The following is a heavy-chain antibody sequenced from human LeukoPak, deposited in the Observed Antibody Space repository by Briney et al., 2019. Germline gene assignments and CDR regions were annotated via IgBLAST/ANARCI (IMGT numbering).Heavy chain of an antibody. Sequence: SETLSLTCTVSGGSISSSSYYWGWIRQPPGKGLELIGSIYYSGSTYYNPSLKSRVTISVDTSKNQFSLKLSSVTAADTAVYYCARRSLVVPAAMRGWGQGTLVTVSS. CDR1: GGSISSSSYY. CDR3: ARRSLVVPAAMRG. V-gene: IGHV4-39*01. D-gene: IGHD2-2*01. J-gene: IGHJ1*01. CDR2: IYYSGST.